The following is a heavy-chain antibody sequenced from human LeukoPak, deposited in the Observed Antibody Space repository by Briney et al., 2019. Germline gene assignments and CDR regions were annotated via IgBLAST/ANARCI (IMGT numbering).Heavy chain of an antibody. V-gene: IGHV3-23*01. J-gene: IGHJ4*02. CDR1: GFTFSSYA. CDR3: AKFMRYLNWVSSLDY. Sequence: GGSLRLSCAASGFTFSSYAMSWVRQAPGKGLEWVSAISGSGGSTYYADSVKGRFTVSRDNSENTLYLQMNSLRAEDTAVYYCAKFMRYLNWVSSLDYWGQGTLVTVSS. D-gene: IGHD3-9*01. CDR2: ISGSGGST.